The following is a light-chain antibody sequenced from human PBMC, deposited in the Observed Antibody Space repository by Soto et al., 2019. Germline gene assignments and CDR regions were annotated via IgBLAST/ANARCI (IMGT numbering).Light chain of an antibody. CDR2: GAS. CDR1: QSVSSN. Sequence: EIVMPQSPATLSVSPGERATLSCRASQSVSSNLAWYQQKPGQAPRLLIYGASTRATGIPARFSGSGSGTEFTLTISSLQSEDFAVYYCQQYNNWPITFGQGARLE. V-gene: IGKV3-15*01. J-gene: IGKJ5*01. CDR3: QQYNNWPIT.